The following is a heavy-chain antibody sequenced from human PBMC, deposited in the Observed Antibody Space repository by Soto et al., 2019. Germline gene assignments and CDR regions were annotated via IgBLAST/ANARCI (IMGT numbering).Heavy chain of an antibody. CDR1: GGTFSSYA. Sequence: QVQLVQSGAEVKKPGSSVKVSCKASGGTFSSYAISWVRQAPGQGLEWMGGIIPIFGTANYAQKFQGRVTITAGESTSKAYMELSSLRSEDTAVYDCARYEAQQLAHNWFDPWGQGTLVTVSS. D-gene: IGHD6-13*01. J-gene: IGHJ5*02. CDR2: IIPIFGTA. V-gene: IGHV1-69*01. CDR3: ARYEAQQLAHNWFDP.